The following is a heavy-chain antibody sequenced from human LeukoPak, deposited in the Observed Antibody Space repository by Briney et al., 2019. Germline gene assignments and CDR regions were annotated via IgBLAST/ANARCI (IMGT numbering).Heavy chain of an antibody. CDR1: GFTLSNAY. J-gene: IGHJ5*02. CDR2: IKNKTNGGTT. V-gene: IGHV3-15*01. Sequence: GGSLRLSCAASGFTLSNAYMSWVRQAPGKGLEWVGRIKNKTNGGTTDYAAPVKGRFTISRDDSKNTLYLQMNSLKTEDTAVYYCTTTIVGVTTWLDPWGQGTLVTVSP. CDR3: TTTIVGVTTWLDP. D-gene: IGHD1-26*01.